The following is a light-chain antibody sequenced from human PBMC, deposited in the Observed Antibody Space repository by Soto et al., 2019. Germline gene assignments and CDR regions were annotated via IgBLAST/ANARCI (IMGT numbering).Light chain of an antibody. CDR1: QSVSNNY. CDR2: GAS. Sequence: EIALTQSPGTLSLSPGERATLSCRASQSVSNNYLAWYQQKPGQAPRLLIYGASNRATGIPDRFSGSGSGTDFTLTISRLETEDFAVYYCQQRSNWRVTFGGGTKVDIK. J-gene: IGKJ4*01. V-gene: IGKV3D-20*02. CDR3: QQRSNWRVT.